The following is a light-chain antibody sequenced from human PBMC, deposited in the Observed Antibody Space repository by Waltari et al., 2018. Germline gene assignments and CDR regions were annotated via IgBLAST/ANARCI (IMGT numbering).Light chain of an antibody. CDR3: QKYGRTPRP. CDR2: DAS. CDR1: QSLGNPY. V-gene: IGKV3-20*01. Sequence: EIVLTPSPGTLSLSPGESASLSCRASQSLGNPYLAWVQQKPGQAPRLLIFDASRRATGIPDRFSGSGSGTDFTLTISRLEPEDFAVYFCQKYGRTPRPFGGGTKVEI. J-gene: IGKJ4*01.